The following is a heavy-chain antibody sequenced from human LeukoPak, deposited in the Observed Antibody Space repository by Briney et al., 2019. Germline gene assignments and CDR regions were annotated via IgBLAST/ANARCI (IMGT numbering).Heavy chain of an antibody. CDR2: ISGSGGST. CDR1: GFTFSSYA. J-gene: IGHJ3*02. V-gene: IGHV3-23*01. CDR3: AKYRENSGYYHDAFDI. D-gene: IGHD3-22*01. Sequence: PGGSLRLSCAASGFTFSSYAMSWVRQAPGKGLEWVSAISGSGGSTYYADSVKGRFTISRDNSKNTLYLQMNSLRAEDTAVYYCAKYRENSGYYHDAFDIWGQGTMATVSS.